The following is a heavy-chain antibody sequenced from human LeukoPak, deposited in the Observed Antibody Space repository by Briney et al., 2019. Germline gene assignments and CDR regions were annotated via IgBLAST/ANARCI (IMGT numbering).Heavy chain of an antibody. CDR1: GGSISSGSYY. D-gene: IGHD5-18*01. J-gene: IGHJ4*02. CDR2: IYTSGST. CDR3: AGRGYSYGLNDY. Sequence: SETLSLTCTVSGGSISSGSYYWSWIRQPAGKGLEWIGRIYTSGSTNYNPSLKSRVTISVDTSKNQFSLKLSSVTAADTAVYYCAGRGYSYGLNDYWGQGTLVTVSS. V-gene: IGHV4-61*02.